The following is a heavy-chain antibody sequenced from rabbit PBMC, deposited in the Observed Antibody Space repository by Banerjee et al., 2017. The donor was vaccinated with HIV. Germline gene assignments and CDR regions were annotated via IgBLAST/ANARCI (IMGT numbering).Heavy chain of an antibody. Sequence: QEQLEEYGGDLVKPGASLILTCTASGFSFSSGYWMCWVRQAPGKGLEWIGCIGIGSGSTFYASWAKGRFTISKTSSTPVTLQMTSLTAADPATYFCAGGGLGYYRYYFGLWGQGPLVTVS. J-gene: IGHJ3*01. CDR2: IGIGSGST. D-gene: IGHD1-1*01. CDR1: GFSFSSGYW. V-gene: IGHV1S45*01. CDR3: AGGGLGYYRYYFGL.